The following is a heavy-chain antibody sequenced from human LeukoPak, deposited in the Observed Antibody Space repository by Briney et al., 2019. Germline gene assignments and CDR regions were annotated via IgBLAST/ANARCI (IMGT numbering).Heavy chain of an antibody. CDR3: ARAAYSSTWYSRYFDL. CDR1: GFTFSSYD. D-gene: IGHD6-13*01. Sequence: GGSLRLSCAASGFTFSSYDIHWVRQATGKGLEGVSGIGTAGEIYYPGSVKGRFTISRENAKNSLYLQMNRLRAGDTAVYYCARAAYSSTWYSRYFDLWGRGTLVTVSS. CDR2: IGTAGEI. J-gene: IGHJ2*01. V-gene: IGHV3-13*01.